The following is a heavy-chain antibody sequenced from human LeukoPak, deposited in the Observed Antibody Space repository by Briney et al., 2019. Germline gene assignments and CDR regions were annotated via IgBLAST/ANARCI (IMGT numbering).Heavy chain of an antibody. Sequence: SETLSLTCAVYGGSFSGYYWSWIRQPPGKGLEWIGEINHSGSTNYNPSLKSRVTISVDTSKNQFSLKLSSVTAADTAMYYCASTVPKNCDGDCYPAESDAFDIWGQGTMVTVSS. J-gene: IGHJ3*02. D-gene: IGHD2-21*02. CDR2: INHSGST. V-gene: IGHV4-34*01. CDR3: ASTVPKNCDGDCYPAESDAFDI. CDR1: GGSFSGYY.